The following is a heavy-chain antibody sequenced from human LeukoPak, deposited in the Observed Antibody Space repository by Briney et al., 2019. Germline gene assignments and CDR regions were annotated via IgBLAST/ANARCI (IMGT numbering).Heavy chain of an antibody. V-gene: IGHV3-48*04. CDR3: ARGRRPSCYADY. CDR2: ISSSGSTI. CDR1: GFSFSNYG. Sequence: GGSLRLSCAASGFSFSNYGMNWVRQAPGKGLEWVSYISSSGSTIYYADSVKGRFTISRDNAKNSLYLQMNSLRAEDTAVYYCARGRRPSCYADYWGQGTLVTVSS. J-gene: IGHJ4*02. D-gene: IGHD2-2*01.